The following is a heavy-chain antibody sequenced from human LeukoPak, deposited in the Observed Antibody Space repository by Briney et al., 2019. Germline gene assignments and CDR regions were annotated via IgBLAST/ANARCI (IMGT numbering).Heavy chain of an antibody. Sequence: SVKVSCKASGYTFTSYGISWVRQAPGQGLEWMGGIIPIFGTANYAQKFQGRVTITADESTTTAYMVLSSLRSEDTAVFYCASFPRRYDSSGRGAFDIWGQGTMVTVSS. J-gene: IGHJ3*02. CDR2: IIPIFGTA. D-gene: IGHD3-22*01. CDR3: ASFPRRYDSSGRGAFDI. V-gene: IGHV1-69*13. CDR1: GYTFTSYG.